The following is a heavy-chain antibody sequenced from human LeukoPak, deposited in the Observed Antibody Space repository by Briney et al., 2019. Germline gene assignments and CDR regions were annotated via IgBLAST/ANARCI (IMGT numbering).Heavy chain of an antibody. J-gene: IGHJ4*02. D-gene: IGHD5-18*01. Sequence: GASVKVSCKASGYTFTGYYMHWLRQAPGQGLEWMGWINPNSGGTNYAQKFQGRVTMTRDTSISTAYMELGRLRSDDTAVYYCARVRDTTETWLDYWGQGTLVTVSS. CDR2: INPNSGGT. V-gene: IGHV1-2*02. CDR3: ARVRDTTETWLDY. CDR1: GYTFTGYY.